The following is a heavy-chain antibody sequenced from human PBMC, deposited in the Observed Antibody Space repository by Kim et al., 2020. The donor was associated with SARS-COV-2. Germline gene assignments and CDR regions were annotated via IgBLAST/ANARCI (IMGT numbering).Heavy chain of an antibody. J-gene: IGHJ4*02. CDR1: RFIFSSRG. CDR2: ISSDGSST. Sequence: GGSLRLSCAASRFIFSSRGMHWVRQAPGKGPEWVAIISSDGSSTHYGASVRGRFTISRDNSKSTMYLEMNSLRVEDTAVYYCVKEDSQYFYDYWGQGTLVTVSS. CDR3: VKEDSQYFYDY. V-gene: IGHV3-30*18.